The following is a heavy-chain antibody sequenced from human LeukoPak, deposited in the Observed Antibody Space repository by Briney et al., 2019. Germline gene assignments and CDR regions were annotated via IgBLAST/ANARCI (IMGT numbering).Heavy chain of an antibody. CDR1: GFTFSNYA. V-gene: IGHV3-23*01. D-gene: IGHD3-22*01. CDR3: ANDGAYYDSNTDAFDI. Sequence: GGSLRHSCAASGFTFSNYAMSWVRQAPGKGLEWVSAISGSGGSTYYADSVKGRFTVSRDNSKNTLYLQMNSLRAEDTAVYYCANDGAYYDSNTDAFDIWGQGTMVTVSS. J-gene: IGHJ3*02. CDR2: ISGSGGST.